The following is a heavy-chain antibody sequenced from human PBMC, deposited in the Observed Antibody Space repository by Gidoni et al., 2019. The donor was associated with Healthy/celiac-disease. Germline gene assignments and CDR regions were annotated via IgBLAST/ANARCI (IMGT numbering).Heavy chain of an antibody. J-gene: IGHJ4*02. CDR3: ARDGDSYGTTRVFDY. CDR1: GFTFSRYS. V-gene: IGHV3-21*01. Sequence: EVQLVESGGGLVKPGGSLRLSCAASGFTFSRYSMNWVRQAPGKGLEWVSSISSSSSYIYYADSVKGRFTISRDNAKNSLYLQMNSLRAEDTAVYYCARDGDSYGTTRVFDYWGQGTLVTVSS. D-gene: IGHD5-18*01. CDR2: ISSSSSYI.